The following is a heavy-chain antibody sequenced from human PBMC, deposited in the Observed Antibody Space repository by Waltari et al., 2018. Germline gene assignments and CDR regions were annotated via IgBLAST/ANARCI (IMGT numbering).Heavy chain of an antibody. J-gene: IGHJ4*02. Sequence: QVQLQQWGAGLLKPSETLSLTCAVYGGSFRGYYWSWIRQPPGKGLEWIGEINHSGSTNYNPSLKSRVTISVDTSKNQFSLKLSSVTAADTAVYYCASGGYYYDSSGSGQVDYWGQGTLVTVSS. D-gene: IGHD3-22*01. CDR2: INHSGST. CDR1: GGSFRGYY. V-gene: IGHV4-34*01. CDR3: ASGGYYYDSSGSGQVDY.